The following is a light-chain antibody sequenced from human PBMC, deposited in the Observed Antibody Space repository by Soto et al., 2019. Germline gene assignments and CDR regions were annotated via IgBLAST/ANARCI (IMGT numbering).Light chain of an antibody. CDR3: CSYTTSNTRQIV. J-gene: IGLJ1*01. CDR2: DVS. Sequence: QSVLTQPASLPGAPGQSITISRTGTSSDVGGYNYVSWYQHHPGKAPKLMIYDVSNRPSGVSNRFSGSKSGNTASLTISGLQPEXEADYYCCSYTTSNTRQIVFGTGTKVTVL. V-gene: IGLV2-14*03. CDR1: SSDVGGYNY.